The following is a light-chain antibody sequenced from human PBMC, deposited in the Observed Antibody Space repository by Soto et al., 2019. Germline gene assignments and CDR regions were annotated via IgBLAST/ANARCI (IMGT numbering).Light chain of an antibody. V-gene: IGKV1-5*01. CDR3: QQYNSYWT. CDR1: QSISSW. Sequence: DIQMTQSPSTLSASVGDRVTITCRASQSISSWLAWYQQKPGKAPKLLIYDASSLESGVPPRFSGSGSATEFTLTIISLQPDDFATYYCQQYNSYWTFGQGTKV. J-gene: IGKJ1*01. CDR2: DAS.